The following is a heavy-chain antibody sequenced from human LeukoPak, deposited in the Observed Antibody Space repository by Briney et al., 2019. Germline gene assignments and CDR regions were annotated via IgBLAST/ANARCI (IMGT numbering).Heavy chain of an antibody. V-gene: IGHV1-2*02. D-gene: IGHD1-26*01. J-gene: IGHJ3*02. CDR1: GYTFTGYY. Sequence: ASVKVSCKASGYTFTGYYMHWVRQAPGQGLEWMGWIHPNSGGTNYAQKFQGRVTMTRDTSISTAYMELSRLRSDDTALYHCASGRWEPYDAFDIWGQGTMVTVSS. CDR3: ASGRWEPYDAFDI. CDR2: IHPNSGGT.